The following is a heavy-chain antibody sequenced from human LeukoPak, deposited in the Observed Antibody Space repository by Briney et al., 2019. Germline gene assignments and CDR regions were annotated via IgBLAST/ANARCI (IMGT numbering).Heavy chain of an antibody. CDR1: GGSISSYY. D-gene: IGHD3-9*01. CDR3: AGFDILTVYRSVAFDI. J-gene: IGHJ3*02. CDR2: IYYSGST. V-gene: IGHV4-59*01. Sequence: PSETLSLTCTVSGGSISSYYWSWIRQPPGKGLEWIGYIYYSGSTNYNPSLKSRVTISVDTSKNQFSLKLNSVTAADTAVYYCAGFDILTVYRSVAFDIWAKGQWSPSLQ.